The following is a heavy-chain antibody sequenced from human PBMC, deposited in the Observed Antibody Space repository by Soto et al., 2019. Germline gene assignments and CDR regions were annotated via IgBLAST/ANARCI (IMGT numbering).Heavy chain of an antibody. CDR3: AREGYEDYYVMDV. V-gene: IGHV1-69*13. CDR2: IIPIFGTA. J-gene: IGHJ6*02. Sequence: GASVKVSCKASGGTFSSYAISWVRQAPGQGLEWMGGIIPIFGTANYAQKFQGRVTITADESTSTAYMELSSLRSEDTAVYYCAREGYEDYYVMDVCGQGTTFIVSS. D-gene: IGHD6-13*01. CDR1: GGTFSSYA.